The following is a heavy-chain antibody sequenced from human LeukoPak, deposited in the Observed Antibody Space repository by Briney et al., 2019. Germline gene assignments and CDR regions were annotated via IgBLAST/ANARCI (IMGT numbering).Heavy chain of an antibody. D-gene: IGHD6-6*01. CDR3: ARRREYSSSSGNWFDP. V-gene: IGHV5-51*01. J-gene: IGHJ5*02. CDR1: GYSFTSYW. CDR2: IYPGDSDT. Sequence: GESLKISCKGSGYSFTSYWIGWVRQMPGKGVEWMGIIYPGDSDTRYSPSFQGQVTISADKSISTAYLPWSSLKASDTAMYYCARRREYSSSSGNWFDPWGQGTLVTVSS.